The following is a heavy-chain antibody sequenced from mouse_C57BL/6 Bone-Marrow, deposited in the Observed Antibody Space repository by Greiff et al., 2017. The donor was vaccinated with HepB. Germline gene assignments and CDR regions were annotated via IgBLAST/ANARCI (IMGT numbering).Heavy chain of an antibody. CDR3: AKSLLLRWYYFDY. D-gene: IGHD1-1*02. CDR2: IWSGGST. J-gene: IGHJ2*01. Sequence: QVQLKESGPGLVQPSQSLSITCTVSGFSLTSYGVHWVRQPPGKGLEWLGVIWSGGSTDYNAAFISRLSISKDNSKSQVFFKMNSLQADDTAIYYCAKSLLLRWYYFDYWGQGTTLTVSS. CDR1: GFSLTSYG. V-gene: IGHV2-4*01.